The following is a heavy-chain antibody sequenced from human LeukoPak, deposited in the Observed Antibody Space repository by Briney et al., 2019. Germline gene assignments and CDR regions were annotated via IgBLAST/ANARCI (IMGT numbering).Heavy chain of an antibody. V-gene: IGHV4-34*01. J-gene: IGHJ6*03. CDR2: IHYSGST. D-gene: IGHD2-15*01. CDR1: GGSFSGYN. CDR3: ARGYCSGGSCYSYYYYNYMDV. Sequence: PSETLSLTCAVYGGSFSGYNWTWIRQPPGKGLEWIGSIHYSGSTNYNPSLKSRVTISVDTSKNQFSLKLSSVTAADTAVYYCARGYCSGGSCYSYYYYNYMDVWGKGTTVTVSS.